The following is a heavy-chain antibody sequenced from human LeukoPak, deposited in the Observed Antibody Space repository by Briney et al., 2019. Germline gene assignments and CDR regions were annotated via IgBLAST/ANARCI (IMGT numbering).Heavy chain of an antibody. CDR3: AKDLIVSSSSSDFDY. J-gene: IGHJ4*02. D-gene: IGHD6-6*01. Sequence: GRSLRLSCAASGFTFSNYGMYCVRQAPGKGLEWVAVISYDGNNKYYVDSVKGRFTISRDNSKNTLYLQMNSLRAEDTAVYYCAKDLIVSSSSSDFDYWGQGTLVTVSS. V-gene: IGHV3-30*18. CDR1: GFTFSNYG. CDR2: ISYDGNNK.